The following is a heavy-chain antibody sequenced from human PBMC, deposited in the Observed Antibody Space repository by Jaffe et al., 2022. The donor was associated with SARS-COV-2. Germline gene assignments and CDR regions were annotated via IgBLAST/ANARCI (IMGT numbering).Heavy chain of an antibody. V-gene: IGHV2-5*02. CDR3: AHKGYSYGDPLGFFDY. D-gene: IGHD5-18*01. CDR2: IYWDDDK. J-gene: IGHJ4*02. CDR1: GFSLSTSGVG. Sequence: QITLKESGPTLVKPTQTLTLTCTFSGFSLSTSGVGVGWIRQPPGKALEWLALIYWDDDKRYSPSLKSRLTITKDTSKNQVVLTMTNMDPVDTATYYCAHKGYSYGDPLGFFDYWGQGTLVTVSS.